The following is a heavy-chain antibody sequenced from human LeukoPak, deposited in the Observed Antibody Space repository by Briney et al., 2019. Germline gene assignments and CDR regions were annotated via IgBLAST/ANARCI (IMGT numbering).Heavy chain of an antibody. CDR3: STHPGALQSGFDN. CDR1: GYSFTSYW. D-gene: IGHD5-24*01. V-gene: IGHV5-51*01. Sequence: PGEALKISCKGSGYSFTSYWIGWVRQMAGKDLEYMGINHPGDSDTRYSPSFQGQVTISVDRTSSTAYIQWSRLMPSDTTMYYCSTHPGALQSGFDNWGQGTLVTVSS. J-gene: IGHJ4*02. CDR2: NHPGDSDT.